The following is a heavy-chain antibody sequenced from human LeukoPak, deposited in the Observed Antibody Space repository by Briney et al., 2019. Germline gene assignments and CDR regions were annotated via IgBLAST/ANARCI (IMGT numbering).Heavy chain of an antibody. D-gene: IGHD3-10*01. V-gene: IGHV1-18*01. CDR3: ARTGYYYGSGGQYYYGMDV. J-gene: IGHJ6*02. Sequence: GASVKVSCKASGYTFTSYGISWVRQAPGQGLEWMGWISAYNGNTNYAQKLQGRVTMTTDTSTSTAYMELSSLRSEDTAVYYCARTGYYYGSGGQYYYGMDVWGQGTTVTVSS. CDR2: ISAYNGNT. CDR1: GYTFTSYG.